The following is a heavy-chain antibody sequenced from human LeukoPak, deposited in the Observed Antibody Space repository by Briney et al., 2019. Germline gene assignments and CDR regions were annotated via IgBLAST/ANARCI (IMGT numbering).Heavy chain of an antibody. V-gene: IGHV3-74*01. Sequence: GGSLRLSCAASGFTFSSYWMHWVRQAPGKGLVWVSRINSDGSSTRSADSVKGRFTISRDNAKNTPYLQMNILRAEDTAVYYCARGNVVSPPDYWGQGTLVTVSS. CDR3: ARGNVVSPPDY. J-gene: IGHJ4*02. D-gene: IGHD2-8*01. CDR1: GFTFSSYW. CDR2: INSDGSST.